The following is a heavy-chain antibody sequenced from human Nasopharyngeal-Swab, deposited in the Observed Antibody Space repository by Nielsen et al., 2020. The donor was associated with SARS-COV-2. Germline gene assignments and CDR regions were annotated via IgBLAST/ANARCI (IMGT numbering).Heavy chain of an antibody. CDR1: GFTFDDYA. D-gene: IGHD6-19*01. V-gene: IGHV3-9*01. Sequence: SLKISCAASGFTFDDYAMHWVRQAPGKGLEWVSGISWNSGSIGYADSVKGRFTISRDNSKNTLYLQMNSLRAEDTAVYYCAKGGGRMVAVAGYLSYWGQGTLVTVSS. CDR3: AKGGGRMVAVAGYLSY. J-gene: IGHJ4*02. CDR2: ISWNSGSI.